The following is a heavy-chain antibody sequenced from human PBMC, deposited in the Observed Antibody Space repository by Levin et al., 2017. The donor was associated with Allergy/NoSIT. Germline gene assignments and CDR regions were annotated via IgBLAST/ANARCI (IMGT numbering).Heavy chain of an antibody. D-gene: IGHD6-13*01. Sequence: GGSLRLSCAASGFTLSRYEMNWVRQAPGKGLEWVSYISNSGSTIYDADSVKGRFTISRDNAKNSLYLQMNSLRGEDTAVYYCARRQQLVDAFDMWGQGTMVTVSS. CDR2: ISNSGSTI. J-gene: IGHJ3*02. V-gene: IGHV3-48*03. CDR1: GFTLSRYE. CDR3: ARRQQLVDAFDM.